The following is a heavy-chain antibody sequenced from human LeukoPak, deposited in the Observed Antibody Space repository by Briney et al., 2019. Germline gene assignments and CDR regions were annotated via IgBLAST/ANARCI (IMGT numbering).Heavy chain of an antibody. V-gene: IGHV4-31*03. Sequence: PSETLSLTCTVSGGSISSGGYYWSWIRQHPGKGLEWIGYIYYSGSTYYNPSLKSRVTISVDTSKNQFSLKLSSVTAADTAVYYCARGRSVVVPAAPDANYGMDVWGQGTTVTVSS. D-gene: IGHD2-2*01. CDR2: IYYSGST. CDR3: ARGRSVVVPAAPDANYGMDV. J-gene: IGHJ6*02. CDR1: GGSISSGGYY.